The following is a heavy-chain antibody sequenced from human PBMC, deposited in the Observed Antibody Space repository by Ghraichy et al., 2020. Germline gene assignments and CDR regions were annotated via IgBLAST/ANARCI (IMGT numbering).Heavy chain of an antibody. Sequence: GGSLRLSCAASGFSFSNYAMSWVRQAPGKGMEWVSAISGGGTSTYFADSVKGRFTISRDNSKSTLCLQMNSLRAEDTAVYYCAKAYSSGWYSRAPHAFDIWGHGTMVTVSS. V-gene: IGHV3-23*01. J-gene: IGHJ3*02. CDR2: ISGGGTST. CDR3: AKAYSSGWYSRAPHAFDI. CDR1: GFSFSNYA. D-gene: IGHD6-19*01.